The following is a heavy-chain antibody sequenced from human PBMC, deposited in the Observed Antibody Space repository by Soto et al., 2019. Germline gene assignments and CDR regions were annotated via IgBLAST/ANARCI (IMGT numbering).Heavy chain of an antibody. CDR2: IDSMGDKT. Sequence: GGSLRLSCAASGFTFINYAINWVRQAPGGGLEWVAAIDSMGDKTYFADSVRGRFTNSRDNSKNTVYLQMNNLRVDDTAIYYCAKVPTIYGVVTTYFDYWGQGTLVTVSS. CDR3: AKVPTIYGVVTTYFDY. CDR1: GFTFINYA. J-gene: IGHJ4*01. V-gene: IGHV3-23*01. D-gene: IGHD3-3*01.